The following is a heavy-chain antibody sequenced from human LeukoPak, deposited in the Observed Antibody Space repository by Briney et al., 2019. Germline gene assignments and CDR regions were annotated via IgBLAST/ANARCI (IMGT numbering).Heavy chain of an antibody. CDR3: ARPHYSNSSSPFDY. J-gene: IGHJ4*02. V-gene: IGHV1-18*01. CDR2: ISAYNGNT. D-gene: IGHD6-13*01. Sequence: ASVKVSCKASGYTFNSYGISWVRQAPGQGLEWMGWISAYNGNTNYAQKLQGRVTMTTDTSTSTAHMELRSLRSDDTAVYYCARPHYSNSSSPFDYWGQGTLVTVSS. CDR1: GYTFNSYG.